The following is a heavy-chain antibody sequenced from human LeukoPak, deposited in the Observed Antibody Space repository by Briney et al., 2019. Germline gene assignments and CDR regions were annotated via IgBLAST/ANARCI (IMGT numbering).Heavy chain of an antibody. CDR3: AKGPTIFGVVAPNDAFDI. CDR1: GFTFSSYA. CDR2: ISGSGGST. D-gene: IGHD3-3*01. Sequence: GGSLRLSCAASGFTFSSYAMSWVRQAPGRGLEWVSAISGSGGSTYYADSVKGRFTISRDNSKNTLYLQMNSLRAEDTAVYYCAKGPTIFGVVAPNDAFDIWGQGTMVTVSS. J-gene: IGHJ3*02. V-gene: IGHV3-23*01.